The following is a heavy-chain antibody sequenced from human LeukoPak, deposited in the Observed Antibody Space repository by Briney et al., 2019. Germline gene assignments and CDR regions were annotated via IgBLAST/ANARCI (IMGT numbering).Heavy chain of an antibody. J-gene: IGHJ4*02. CDR2: INHSGSA. V-gene: IGHV4-34*01. CDR1: GGSFSGYY. CDR3: ARGVVIAPQTFDY. D-gene: IGHD2-21*01. Sequence: SETLSLTCAVYGGSFSGYYWSWIRQPPGKGLEWIGEINHSGSANYNPSLKSRVTISVDTSKNQFSLKLSSVTAADTAVYYCARGVVIAPQTFDYWGQGTLVTVSS.